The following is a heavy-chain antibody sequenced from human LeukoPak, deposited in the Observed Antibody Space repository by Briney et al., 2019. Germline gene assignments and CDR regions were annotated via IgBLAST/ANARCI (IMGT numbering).Heavy chain of an antibody. CDR2: INPSGGST. J-gene: IGHJ4*02. D-gene: IGHD6-19*01. CDR3: ARDGPLYSRGLGGY. CDR1: GGTFNNYP. V-gene: IGHV1-46*02. Sequence: GASVKVSCKASGGTFNNYPISWVRQAPGQGLEWMGIINPSGGSTSYAQKFQGRVTMTRDTSTSTVYMELSSLRSEDTAVYYCARDGPLYSRGLGGYWGQGTLVTVSS.